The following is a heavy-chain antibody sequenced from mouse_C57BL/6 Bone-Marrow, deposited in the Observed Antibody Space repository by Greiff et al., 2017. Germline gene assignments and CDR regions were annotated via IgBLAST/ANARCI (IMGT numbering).Heavy chain of an antibody. J-gene: IGHJ2*01. V-gene: IGHV1-69*01. CDR2: IDPSDSYT. D-gene: IGHD1-1*01. CDR1: GYTFTSYW. Sequence: QVQLQQPGAELVMPGASVKLSCKASGYTFTSYWMHWVKQRPGQCLEWIGEIDPSDSYTNYNQKFKGKSTLTVDKSSSTAYMQLSSLTSEDSAVYYCVKGSYYGSGDYWGQGTTLTVSS. CDR3: VKGSYYGSGDY.